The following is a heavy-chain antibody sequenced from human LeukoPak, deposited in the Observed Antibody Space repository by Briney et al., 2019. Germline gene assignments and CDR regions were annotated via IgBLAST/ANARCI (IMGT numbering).Heavy chain of an antibody. D-gene: IGHD2-2*02. Sequence: SETLSITCTVSGGSISSHYWSWIRQPPGKGLEWIGYIYYSGSTNYNPSLKSRVTISVDTSKNQFSLKLSSVTAADTAVYYCARNRQLRYCSSTSCYTPGHYYYYYYMDVWGKGTTVTVSS. CDR1: GGSISSHY. CDR2: IYYSGST. J-gene: IGHJ6*03. CDR3: ARNRQLRYCSSTSCYTPGHYYYYYYMDV. V-gene: IGHV4-59*11.